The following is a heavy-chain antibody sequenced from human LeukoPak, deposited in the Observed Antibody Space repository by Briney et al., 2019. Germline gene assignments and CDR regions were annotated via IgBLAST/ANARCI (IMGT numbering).Heavy chain of an antibody. CDR2: ISYDGSNK. V-gene: IGHV3-30*04. CDR1: GFTLSSYA. J-gene: IGHJ4*02. Sequence: PGRSLRLPCAASGFTLSSYAMHWVRQAPGKGLEWVAVISYDGSNKYYADSVKGRFTISRDNSKNTLYLQMNSLRAEDTAVYYCARENGFDYWGQGTLVTVSS. D-gene: IGHD2-8*01. CDR3: ARENGFDY.